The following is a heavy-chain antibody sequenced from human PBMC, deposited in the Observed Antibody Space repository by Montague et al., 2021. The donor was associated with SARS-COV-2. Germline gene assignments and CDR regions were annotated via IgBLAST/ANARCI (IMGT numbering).Heavy chain of an antibody. CDR1: GGSISRSTSS. J-gene: IGHJ6*02. V-gene: IGHV4-39*01. CDR2: IAYTGST. D-gene: IGHD6-13*01. Sequence: SETLSLTCTVSGGSISRSTSSWAWIRQPPGKGLEWIGSIAYTGSTYYNPSLKSRVTISVDTSSNQFSLRLSSVTAADTSAYYCARLPLVSSWSRAAGYYYYGMDVWGQGTTVTVSS. CDR3: ARLPLVSSWSRAAGYYYYGMDV.